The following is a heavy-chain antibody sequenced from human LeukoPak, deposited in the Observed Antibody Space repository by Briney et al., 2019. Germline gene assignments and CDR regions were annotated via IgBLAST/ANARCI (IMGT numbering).Heavy chain of an antibody. V-gene: IGHV3-15*01. Sequence: GGSLRLSCAASGFTFSNAWMSWVRQAPGKGLEWVGRIKSKTDGGTTDYAAPVKGRFTISRDNANNSLYLQMSSLRAEDTAVYYCAGSSSSSWKFDYWGQGTLVTVSS. CDR1: GFTFSNAW. D-gene: IGHD6-13*01. CDR2: IKSKTDGGTT. CDR3: AGSSSSSWKFDY. J-gene: IGHJ4*02.